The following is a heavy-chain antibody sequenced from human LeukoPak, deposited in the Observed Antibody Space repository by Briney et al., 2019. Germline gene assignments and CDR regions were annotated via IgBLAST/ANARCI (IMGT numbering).Heavy chain of an antibody. CDR1: GYTFTSHD. CDR3: ARGYSPSISTTGNDY. Sequence: ASVKVSCKASGYTFTSHDINWVRQATGQGLEWMGWMNPNSGNTGYAQKFQGRVTMTRDTSINTAYMELHSLRSEDTAVYYCARGYSPSISTTGNDYWGQGTLVTVSS. V-gene: IGHV1-8*01. D-gene: IGHD1-1*01. CDR2: MNPNSGNT. J-gene: IGHJ4*02.